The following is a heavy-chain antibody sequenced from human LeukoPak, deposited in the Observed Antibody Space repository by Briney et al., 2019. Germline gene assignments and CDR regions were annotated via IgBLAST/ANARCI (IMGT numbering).Heavy chain of an antibody. D-gene: IGHD2-21*02. V-gene: IGHV3-53*01. Sequence: PGGSLRLSCAASGFTVSSNYMSWVRQGPGKGLEWVSVIYSGGSTYYADSVMGRLTISRDNSKNTLYLQMNSLRAEDTAVYYCARDCGGDCSDAFDIWGQGTMVTVSS. CDR3: ARDCGGDCSDAFDI. CDR2: IYSGGST. J-gene: IGHJ3*02. CDR1: GFTVSSNY.